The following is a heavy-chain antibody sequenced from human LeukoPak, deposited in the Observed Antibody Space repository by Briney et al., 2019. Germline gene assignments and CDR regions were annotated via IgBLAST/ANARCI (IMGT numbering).Heavy chain of an antibody. CDR2: ISSSSSYI. J-gene: IGHJ1*01. CDR3: ARDGVVTATGYFQH. CDR1: GFTFSSYS. Sequence: PGGSLRLSCAASGFTFSSYSMNWVRQAPGKGLEWVSSISSSSSYIYYADSVKGRFTISRDNAKNSLYLQMNSLRAEDTAVYYCARDGVVTATGYFQHWGQGTLVTVSS. D-gene: IGHD2-21*02. V-gene: IGHV3-21*01.